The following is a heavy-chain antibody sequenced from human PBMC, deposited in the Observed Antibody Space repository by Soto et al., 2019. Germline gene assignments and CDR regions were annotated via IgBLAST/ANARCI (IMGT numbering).Heavy chain of an antibody. Sequence: PSETLSLTCAVSSDSFSRYSWTWIRQPPGKGLEWIGEINYYVSTVYSPSLKSRVTMSIDTSKKQFSLRLTSLAAADTAVYYCAKKHYSGFDFWGQGSLVTVSS. CDR1: SDSFSRYS. CDR2: INYYVST. V-gene: IGHV4-34*01. J-gene: IGHJ4*02. CDR3: AKKHYSGFDF. D-gene: IGHD1-26*01.